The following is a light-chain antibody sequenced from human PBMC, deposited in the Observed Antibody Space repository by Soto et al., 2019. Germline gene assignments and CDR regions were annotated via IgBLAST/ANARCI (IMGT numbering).Light chain of an antibody. CDR1: QDISNY. CDR3: QQYDNLPLT. CDR2: DAS. V-gene: IGKV1-33*01. Sequence: DIQMTQSPSSLSASVGDRVTITCQASQDISNYLNWYQQKPGKAPKLLIYDASNLETGVPSRFSGSGSGTDFTFNISSLQPEDIATYYCQQYDNLPLTFGGGTKVEI. J-gene: IGKJ4*01.